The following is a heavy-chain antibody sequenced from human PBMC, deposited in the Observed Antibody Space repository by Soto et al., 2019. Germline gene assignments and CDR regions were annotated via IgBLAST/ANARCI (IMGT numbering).Heavy chain of an antibody. J-gene: IGHJ1*01. CDR3: ATKYFTIVGATMLQYFQH. D-gene: IGHD1-26*01. V-gene: IGHV3-23*01. Sequence: EVQLLESGGGLGQRGGSLRLSCAASGFTFSSYVMNWVRQAPGKGLEWVSAISGSGSYTFYADSVKGRFTISRDNSKNTLYLQMNSLRAEDTAVYYCATKYFTIVGATMLQYFQHWGQGTLVTVSS. CDR1: GFTFSSYV. CDR2: ISGSGSYT.